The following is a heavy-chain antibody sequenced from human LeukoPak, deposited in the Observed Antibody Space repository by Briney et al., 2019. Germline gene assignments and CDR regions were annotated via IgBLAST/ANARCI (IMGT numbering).Heavy chain of an antibody. CDR1: GFTFSSYW. J-gene: IGHJ6*02. Sequence: GGSLILSCAASGFTFSSYWMHWVRQAPGKGLVWVSRINSDGSSTSYADSVKGRFTISRDNAKNSLYLQMNSLRAEDTAVYYCASHYYDSSGYSVDGMDVWGQGTTVTVSS. D-gene: IGHD3-22*01. CDR2: INSDGSST. V-gene: IGHV3-74*01. CDR3: ASHYYDSSGYSVDGMDV.